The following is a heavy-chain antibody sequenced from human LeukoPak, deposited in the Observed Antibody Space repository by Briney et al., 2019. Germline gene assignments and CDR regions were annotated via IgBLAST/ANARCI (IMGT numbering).Heavy chain of an antibody. CDR3: ARVGDCALED. V-gene: IGHV4-4*07. D-gene: IGHD3-16*01. CDR2: FYNSGST. J-gene: IGHJ4*02. Sequence: NTSETLSLTCTVSGVSISNYYWSWIRQPAGKGLEWIGRFYNSGSTNCNPSLKSRVTMSVDTSKNQFSLRLSSVTAADTAVYYCARVGDCALEDWGQGTLVTVSS. CDR1: GVSISNYY.